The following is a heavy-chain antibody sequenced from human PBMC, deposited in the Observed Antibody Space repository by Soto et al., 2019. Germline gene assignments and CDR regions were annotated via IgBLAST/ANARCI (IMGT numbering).Heavy chain of an antibody. V-gene: IGHV4-59*08. CDR3: VRQSGVRSGLFDY. D-gene: IGHD3-3*01. J-gene: IGHJ4*02. CDR2: IYDTGST. Sequence: SETLSLTCTVSGGSISGYYWSWVRQPPGKGLEWIGFIYDTGSTIYNPSLQSRVTLSVDTSKNHFSLNLSSVTAADTAVYYCVRQSGVRSGLFDYWGQGTLVTVSS. CDR1: GGSISGYY.